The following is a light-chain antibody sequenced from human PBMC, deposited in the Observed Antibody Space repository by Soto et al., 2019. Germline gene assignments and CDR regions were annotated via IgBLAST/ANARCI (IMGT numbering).Light chain of an antibody. CDR1: QSVSSN. CDR2: VAS. J-gene: IGKJ1*01. CDR3: QQYGTSPWT. V-gene: IGKV3D-15*01. Sequence: ETVMTQSPATLSVSPGEGATLSCMASQSVSSNLVWYQQKPGQAPRVLIYVASTRATGIPARFSGSGSGTDFTLSISRVEPEDFAVYYCQQYGTSPWTFGQGTKVDIK.